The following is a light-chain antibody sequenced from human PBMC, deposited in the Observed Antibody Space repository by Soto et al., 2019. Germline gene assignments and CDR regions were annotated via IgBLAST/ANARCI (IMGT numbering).Light chain of an antibody. CDR2: DVS. CDR3: SSYTSSSTPV. V-gene: IGLV2-14*03. Sequence: QSALTQPASVSGSPGQSIAISCTGTSSDVGGYNYVSWYQQHPGKAPKLIIYDVSSRPSGVSDRFSGSKSVHTASLTISGLQAEDEADYYCSSYTSSSTPVFGGGTKLTVL. CDR1: SSDVGGYNY. J-gene: IGLJ2*01.